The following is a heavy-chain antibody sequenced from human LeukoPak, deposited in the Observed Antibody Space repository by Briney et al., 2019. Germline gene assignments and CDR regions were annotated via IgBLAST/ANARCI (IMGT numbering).Heavy chain of an antibody. J-gene: IGHJ4*02. Sequence: GGSLRLSCAASGFTFSSYAMSWVRQAPGKGLEWVSGISWSSSTIVYADSMKGRFTISRDNAKNSLYLQMNSLRAEDTAFYYCVQDIAMAGTGRYFHFWGQGTLVTVSS. V-gene: IGHV3-9*01. D-gene: IGHD6-19*01. CDR2: ISWSSSTI. CDR1: GFTFSSYA. CDR3: VQDIAMAGTGRYFHF.